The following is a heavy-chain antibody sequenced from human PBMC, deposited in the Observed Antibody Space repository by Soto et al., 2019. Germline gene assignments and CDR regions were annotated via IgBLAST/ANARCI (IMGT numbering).Heavy chain of an antibody. Sequence: QGQLVDSGGGLVKPGGSLRLSCAASGFSFSGYYMTWIRQAPGKGLECISYISISGTDINYADSVKGRFTISRDNVKNSLYLQMNNLSADDTAVYYCAREVVVARTWGFDPWGQGTLVTVSS. D-gene: IGHD2-15*01. J-gene: IGHJ5*02. CDR3: AREVVVARTWGFDP. CDR1: GFSFSGYY. V-gene: IGHV3-11*06. CDR2: ISISGTDI.